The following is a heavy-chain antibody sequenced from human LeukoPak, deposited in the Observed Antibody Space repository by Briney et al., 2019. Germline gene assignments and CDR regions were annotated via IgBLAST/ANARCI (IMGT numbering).Heavy chain of an antibody. CDR2: ISGSVDST. Sequence: GGSLRLSCAASGFTFTSYALSWVRQAPGKGLEWASSISGSVDSTYYADSVKGRFAISRDNSKNTLYLQMNSLRAEDTAVYYCAKGPHNWNPHGIDYWGRGTLVTVSS. CDR3: AKGPHNWNPHGIDY. D-gene: IGHD1-20*01. V-gene: IGHV3-23*01. J-gene: IGHJ4*02. CDR1: GFTFTSYA.